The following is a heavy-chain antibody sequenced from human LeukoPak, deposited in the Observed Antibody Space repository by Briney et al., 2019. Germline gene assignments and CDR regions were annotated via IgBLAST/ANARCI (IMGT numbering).Heavy chain of an antibody. J-gene: IGHJ5*02. CDR3: ARHPIAAAGTNWFDP. CDR1: GYSFTSYW. V-gene: IGHV5-51*01. D-gene: IGHD6-13*01. CDR2: IYPGDSDT. Sequence: GESLKISCKGSGYSFTSYWIGWVRQMPGKGLEWLGIIYPGDSDTRYSPSFQGQVTISADKSISTAYLQWSSLKASDTAMYYCARHPIAAAGTNWFDPWGQGTLVTVSS.